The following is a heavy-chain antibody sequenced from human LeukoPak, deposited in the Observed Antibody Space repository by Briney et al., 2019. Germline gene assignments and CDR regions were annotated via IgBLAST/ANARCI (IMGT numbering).Heavy chain of an antibody. CDR3: ARVSAAGDYFDY. CDR1: GFTFSSYA. J-gene: IGHJ4*02. CDR2: ISYDGSNK. Sequence: GRSLRLSCAASGFTFSSYAMHWVRQAPGKGLGWVAVISYDGSNKYYADSVKGRFTISRDNSKNTLYLQMNSLRAEDTAVYYCARVSAAGDYFDYWGQGTLVTVSS. V-gene: IGHV3-30-3*01. D-gene: IGHD6-13*01.